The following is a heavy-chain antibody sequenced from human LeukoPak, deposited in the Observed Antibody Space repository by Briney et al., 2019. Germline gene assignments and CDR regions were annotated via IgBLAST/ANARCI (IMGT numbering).Heavy chain of an antibody. V-gene: IGHV3-21*01. D-gene: IGHD3-22*01. CDR1: GFTFDYYS. CDR3: ARSDDSSGYSFDY. Sequence: GGSLRLSCAASGFTFDYYSMNRVRQAPGKGLEWVSSITTSSSYKYYADSVKGRFTTSRDNAQTSLYLQMNSLRADDTAVYYCARSDDSSGYSFDYWGQGTLVTVSS. J-gene: IGHJ4*02. CDR2: ITTSSSYK.